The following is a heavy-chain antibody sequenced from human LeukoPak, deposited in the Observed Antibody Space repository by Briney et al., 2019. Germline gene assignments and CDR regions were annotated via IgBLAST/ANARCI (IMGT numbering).Heavy chain of an antibody. D-gene: IGHD1-7*01. CDR3: AREEDNWNSNWFDP. CDR1: GFTFSSFA. Sequence: GGSLRLSCAASGFTFSSFAMSWVRQAPGKGLEWVAVISYDGSNKYYADSVKGRFTISRDNSKNTLYLQMNSLRAEDTAVYYCAREEDNWNSNWFDPWGQGTLVTVSS. V-gene: IGHV3-30*04. J-gene: IGHJ5*02. CDR2: ISYDGSNK.